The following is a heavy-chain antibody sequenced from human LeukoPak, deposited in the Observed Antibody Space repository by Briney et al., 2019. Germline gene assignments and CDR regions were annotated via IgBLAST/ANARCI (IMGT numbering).Heavy chain of an antibody. CDR1: GGSISSGDYY. D-gene: IGHD2-15*01. V-gene: IGHV4-30-4*01. Sequence: SETLSLTCTVSGGSISSGDYYWSWIRQPPGKGLEWIGYIYYSGSTYYNPSLKSRVTISVDTSKNQFSLKLSSVTAADTAVYYCARVLSYCSGGSCPDSDYWGQGTLVTVSS. CDR3: ARVLSYCSGGSCPDSDY. J-gene: IGHJ4*02. CDR2: IYYSGST.